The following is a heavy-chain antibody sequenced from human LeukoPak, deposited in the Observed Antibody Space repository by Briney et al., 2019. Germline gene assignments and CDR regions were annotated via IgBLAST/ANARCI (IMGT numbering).Heavy chain of an antibody. CDR2: IYTSGST. J-gene: IGHJ5*02. CDR3: ARASGSHTPGPRNWFDP. V-gene: IGHV4-61*02. Sequence: SETLSLTCTVSGGSISSGSYYWSWIRQPAGKGLEWIGRIYTSGSTNYNPSLKSRVTISVDTSKNQFSLKLSSVTAADTAVYYCARASGSHTPGPRNWFDPWGQGTLVTVSS. CDR1: GGSISSGSYY. D-gene: IGHD1-26*01.